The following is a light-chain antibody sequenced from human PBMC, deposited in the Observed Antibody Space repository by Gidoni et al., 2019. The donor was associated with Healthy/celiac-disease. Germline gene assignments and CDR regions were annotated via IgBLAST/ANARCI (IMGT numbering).Light chain of an antibody. V-gene: IGKV4-1*01. CDR1: QSVLYSSNSKNY. CDR3: QQCYSTPFT. CDR2: GAS. J-gene: IGKJ3*01. Sequence: DIVMTQSPDSLAASLGERDTINCKSSQSVLYSSNSKNYLAWYQQKPGQPPKLLIHGASTRETGVPDRFSGSGSGTDFTLTISSLQAEDVAVYYCQQCYSTPFTFGPGTKVDIK.